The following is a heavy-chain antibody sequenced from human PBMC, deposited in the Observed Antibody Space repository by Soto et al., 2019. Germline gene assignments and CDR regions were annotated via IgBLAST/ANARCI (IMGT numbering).Heavy chain of an antibody. D-gene: IGHD3-22*01. CDR3: AKPSLYYYDKGIFGY. V-gene: IGHV3-23*01. J-gene: IGHJ4*02. CDR2: ISGSGGST. CDR1: GFTFSSYA. Sequence: EVQLLESGGGLVQPGGSPRLSCAASGFTFSSYAMSWVRQAPGKGLEWVSAISGSGGSTYYADSVKGRFTISRDNSKNTLYLEMNSLKAEDTAVYYCAKPSLYYYDKGIFGYWGQGTLVTVSS.